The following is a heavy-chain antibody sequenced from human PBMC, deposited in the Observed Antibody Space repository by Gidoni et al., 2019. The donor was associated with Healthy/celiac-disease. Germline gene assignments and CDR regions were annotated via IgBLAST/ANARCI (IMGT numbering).Heavy chain of an antibody. Sequence: QVQLQASGPGLVKPSQTLSLTCTVSGGSISSGDYYWSWIRQPPGKGLEWIGYIYYSGSTYYNPSLKSRVTISVDTSSVTAADTAVYYCARDGGPHCSGGSCYGMDVWGQGTTVTVSS. CDR2: IYYSGST. CDR3: ARDGGPHCSGGSCYGMDV. CDR1: GGSISSGDYY. D-gene: IGHD2-15*01. V-gene: IGHV4-30-4*01. J-gene: IGHJ6*02.